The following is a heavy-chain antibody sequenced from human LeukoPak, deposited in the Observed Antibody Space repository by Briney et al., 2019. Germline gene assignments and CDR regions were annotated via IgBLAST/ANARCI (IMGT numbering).Heavy chain of an antibody. CDR3: ARHADGRSYPLDY. D-gene: IGHD1-26*01. J-gene: IGHJ4*02. CDR2: IHYSADS. V-gene: IGHV4-59*08. Sequence: SETLSLTCTVSGGSITSNYWSWIRQPPGEGLEYIGYIHYSADSNNNPSLKSRVTMSMDTSKNQFSLKLTSVTAADTAVYYCARHADGRSYPLDYWGQGTLVTVSS. CDR1: GGSITSNY.